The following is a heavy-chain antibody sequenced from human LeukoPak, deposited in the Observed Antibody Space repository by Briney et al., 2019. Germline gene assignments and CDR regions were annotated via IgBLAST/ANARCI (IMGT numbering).Heavy chain of an antibody. J-gene: IGHJ4*02. CDR2: INPNSGGT. D-gene: IGHD3-9*01. CDR3: ARSRYFDWLLYPVFDY. CDR1: GYTFTGYY. V-gene: IGHV1-2*02. Sequence: ASVKVSCKASGYTFTGYYMHWVRLAPGQGLEWMGWINPNSGGTNYAQKFQGRVTMTRDTSISTAYMELSRLRSDDTAVYYCARSRYFDWLLYPVFDYWGQGTLVTVSS.